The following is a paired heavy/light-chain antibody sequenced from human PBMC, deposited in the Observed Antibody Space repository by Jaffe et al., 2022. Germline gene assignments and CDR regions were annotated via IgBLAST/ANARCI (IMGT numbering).Light chain of an antibody. J-gene: IGLJ2*01. CDR3: QSYDSSLSAPG. Sequence: QSVLTQPPSVSGAPGQRVTISCTGSSSNIGAGYDVHWYQQLPGTAPKLLIYGNSNRPSGVPDRFSGSKSGTSASLAITGLQAEDEADYYCQSYDSSLSAPGFGGGTKLTVL. V-gene: IGLV1-40*01. CDR1: SSNIGAGYD. CDR2: GNS.
Heavy chain of an antibody. D-gene: IGHD2-2*02. Sequence: EVQLVESGGGLVQPGGSLRLSCAASGFTVSSNYMSWVRQAPGKGLEWVSVIYSGGSTYYADSVKGRFTISRHNSKNTLYLQMNSLRAEDTAVYYCARSRTLGYCSSTSCYMWFDPWGQGTLVTVSS. V-gene: IGHV3-53*04. CDR1: GFTVSSNY. J-gene: IGHJ5*02. CDR3: ARSRTLGYCSSTSCYMWFDP. CDR2: IYSGGST.